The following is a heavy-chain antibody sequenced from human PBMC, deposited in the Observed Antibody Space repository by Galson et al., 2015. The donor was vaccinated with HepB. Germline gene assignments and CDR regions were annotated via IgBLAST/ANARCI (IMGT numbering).Heavy chain of an antibody. CDR2: ISAYNGNT. D-gene: IGHD3-3*01. Sequence: SVKVSCKASGYTFTSYGISWVRQAPGQGLEWMGWISAYNGNTNYAQKLQGRVTMTTDTSTSTAYMELRSLRSDDTAVYYCARGVGRFLEWLVADPWGQGTLVTVSS. J-gene: IGHJ5*02. CDR3: ARGVGRFLEWLVADP. V-gene: IGHV1-18*04. CDR1: GYTFTSYG.